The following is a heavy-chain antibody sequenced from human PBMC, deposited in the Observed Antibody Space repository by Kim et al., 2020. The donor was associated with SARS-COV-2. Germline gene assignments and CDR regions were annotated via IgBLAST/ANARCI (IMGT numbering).Heavy chain of an antibody. CDR3: ASGLTPGQY. J-gene: IGHJ4*02. Sequence: GGSLRLSCAASGFTFSEYWMHWVRQAPGKGLLFVSLRIPSFRSTSYADSVKGRFTISRDNAKNTLYLQMNSLRAEDTAVYYCASGLTPGQYWGQGTLVTVSS. D-gene: IGHD2-15*01. CDR2: RIPSFRST. CDR1: GFTFSEYW. V-gene: IGHV3-74*01.